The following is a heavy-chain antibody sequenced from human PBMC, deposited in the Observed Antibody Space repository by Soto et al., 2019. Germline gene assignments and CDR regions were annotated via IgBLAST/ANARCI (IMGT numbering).Heavy chain of an antibody. V-gene: IGHV4-59*08. Sequence: SETLSLTCTVSGGSISSYYWSWIRQPPGKGLEWIGYIYYSGRTNYNPSLKSRVTISVDTSKNQFSLKLSSVTAADTAVYYCASAFIMHHYFDYWGQGTLVTVSS. CDR2: IYYSGRT. CDR3: ASAFIMHHYFDY. CDR1: GGSISSYY. D-gene: IGHD3-16*01. J-gene: IGHJ4*02.